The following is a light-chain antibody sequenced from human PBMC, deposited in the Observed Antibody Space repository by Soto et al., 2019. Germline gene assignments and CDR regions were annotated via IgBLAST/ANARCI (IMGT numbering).Light chain of an antibody. V-gene: IGKV3-15*01. J-gene: IGKJ1*01. CDR2: GAS. CDR1: QSVSSS. Sequence: EIVMTQSPATLSVSPWERATLSCMASQSVSSSLAWYQQKPGQAPRLLIYGASTRATGIPARFSGSGSGTEFTLTISSLQPEDFAVYYCQQYGNSPQTFGQGTKVDIK. CDR3: QQYGNSPQT.